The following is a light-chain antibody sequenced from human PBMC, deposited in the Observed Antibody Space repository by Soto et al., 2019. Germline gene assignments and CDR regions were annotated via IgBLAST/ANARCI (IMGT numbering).Light chain of an antibody. CDR3: QQYNNYST. CDR2: KAS. J-gene: IGKJ1*01. CDR1: QSISSR. V-gene: IGKV1-5*03. Sequence: DIQMTQSPSTLSVSVGDRVTITCRASQSISSRLAWYQQKPGKAPKLLIYKASSLESGVPSRFRGSGSGTEFTLTISSLQPDDFANYYCQQYNNYSTFGQGTKVEIK.